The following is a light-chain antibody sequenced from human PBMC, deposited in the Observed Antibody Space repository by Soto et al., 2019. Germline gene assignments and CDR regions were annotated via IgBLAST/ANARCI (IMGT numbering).Light chain of an antibody. V-gene: IGLV2-14*03. J-gene: IGLJ2*01. CDR1: SSDVGAYNY. Sequence: QSALTQPASVSVSPGPSITISCTGSSSDVGAYNYVSWYQQHPGKDPKVMIFDVSNRPSGVSNRFSGSKSGITASLTISGFKAEDGADYYCSSYTSSSVVIFCGGTKVTVL. CDR3: SSYTSSSVVI. CDR2: DVS.